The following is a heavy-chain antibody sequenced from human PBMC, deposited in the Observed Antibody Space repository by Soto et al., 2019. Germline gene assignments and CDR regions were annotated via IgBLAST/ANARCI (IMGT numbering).Heavy chain of an antibody. CDR3: APRPSSSCPKKRSYGMDV. CDR2: IIPIFGTA. CDR1: GGTFSSYA. D-gene: IGHD6-13*01. Sequence: QVQLVQSGAEVKKPGSSVKVSCKASGGTFSSYAISWVRQAPGQGLEWMGGIIPIFGTANYAQKFQGRVTIPADEPTSTAYMGLSSLRSEDTAVYYCAPRPSSSCPKKRSYGMDVGGQGTTVTVSS. J-gene: IGHJ6*02. V-gene: IGHV1-69*01.